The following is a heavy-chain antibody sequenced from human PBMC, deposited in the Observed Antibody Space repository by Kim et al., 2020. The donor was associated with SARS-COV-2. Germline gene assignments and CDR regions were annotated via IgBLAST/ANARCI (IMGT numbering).Heavy chain of an antibody. CDR2: ISYDGSNK. J-gene: IGHJ6*02. Sequence: GGSLRLSCAASGFTFSSYGMHWVRQAPGKGLEWVAVISYDGSNKYYADSVKGRFTISRDNSKNTLYLQMNSLRAEDTAVYYCAKGGPNPKLYYYYYGMDVWGQGTTVTVSS. CDR1: GFTFSSYG. V-gene: IGHV3-30*18. CDR3: AKGGPNPKLYYYYYGMDV. D-gene: IGHD1-26*01.